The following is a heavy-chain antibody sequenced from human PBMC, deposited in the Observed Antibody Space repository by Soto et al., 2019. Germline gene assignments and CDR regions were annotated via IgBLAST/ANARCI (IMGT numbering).Heavy chain of an antibody. CDR2: ISSSSSYI. D-gene: IGHD1-26*01. CDR3: ARGGTSGSLTQTDY. CDR1: GFTFSSYS. Sequence: WGSLRLSCAASGFTFSSYSMNWVRQAPGKGLEWVSSISSSSSYIYYADSVKGRFTISRDNAKNSLYLQMNSLRAEDTAVYYCARGGTSGSLTQTDYWGQGTLVTVSS. V-gene: IGHV3-21*01. J-gene: IGHJ4*02.